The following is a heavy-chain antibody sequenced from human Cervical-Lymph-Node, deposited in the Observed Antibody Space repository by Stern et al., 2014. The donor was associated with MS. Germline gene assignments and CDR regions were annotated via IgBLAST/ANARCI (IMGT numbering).Heavy chain of an antibody. Sequence: VHLLESGGTLVQPGGSLRLSCAASGFTFSSYAMSWVRQAPGKGLEWVSVTSGSDGSTFYADSVKGRFTIARDNSKNTLFLQMNSLRAEDTAVYYCAKVYGSGPFDYWGQGTLVTVSS. CDR1: GFTFSSYA. CDR2: TSGSDGST. J-gene: IGHJ4*02. V-gene: IGHV3-23*01. CDR3: AKVYGSGPFDY. D-gene: IGHD6-19*01.